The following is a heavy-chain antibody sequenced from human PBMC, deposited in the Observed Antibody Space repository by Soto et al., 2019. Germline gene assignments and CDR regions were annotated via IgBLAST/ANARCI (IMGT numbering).Heavy chain of an antibody. J-gene: IGHJ3*01. V-gene: IGHV3-23*01. D-gene: IGHD3-16*02. CDR2: ISGSGGST. CDR3: EGTFGYDYRWGSYRRTRGPTQVS. Sequence: GGSLRLSCAASGFTFSSYAMSWVRQAPGKGLEWVSAISGSGGSTYYADSVKGRFTISRDNSKNTLYLQMNSLRAEDTAVYYCEGTFGYDYRWGSYRRTRGPTQVSWGQGTMVTVAS. CDR1: GFTFSSYA.